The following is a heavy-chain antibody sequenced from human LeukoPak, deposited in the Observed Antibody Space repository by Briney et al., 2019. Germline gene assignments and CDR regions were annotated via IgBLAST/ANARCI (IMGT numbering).Heavy chain of an antibody. CDR3: ARVGYNYGYVDY. Sequence: SETLSLTCAVSGYSISSGYSWGWIRQPPGKGLEWIGSIFPSGSTYFNPSPQSRVTISVDTSNNQFSLKLSSVTAADTAVYYCARVGYNYGYVDYWGQEPWSPSPQ. CDR1: GYSISSGYS. V-gene: IGHV4-38-2*01. J-gene: IGHJ4*01. CDR2: IFPSGST. D-gene: IGHD5-18*01.